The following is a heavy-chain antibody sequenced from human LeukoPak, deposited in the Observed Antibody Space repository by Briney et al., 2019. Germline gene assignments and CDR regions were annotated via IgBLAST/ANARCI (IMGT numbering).Heavy chain of an antibody. J-gene: IGHJ4*02. D-gene: IGHD5-12*01. V-gene: IGHV3-23*01. CDR2: ISGSGGST. CDR3: AKDFTRGYGIGEFDY. CDR1: GFTFSSYA. Sequence: GGSLRLSCAASGFTFSSYAMRWVRQAPGKGLEWVSVISGSGGSTYYADSVKGRFTISRDNSKNTLYLQMNSLRAEDTAVYYCAKDFTRGYGIGEFDYWGQGTLVTVSS.